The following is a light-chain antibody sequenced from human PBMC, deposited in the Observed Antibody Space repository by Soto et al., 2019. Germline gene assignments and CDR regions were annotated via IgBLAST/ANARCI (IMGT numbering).Light chain of an antibody. Sequence: EIVLTPSPATLSVSPGGRATLSCRASQSISDTVAWYQQKPGQAPRLLIYSASTRATGIPARFSGSGSGTDFTLTISSLQPEDFATYYCQQANSFPSTCGQGTRLEIK. V-gene: IGKV3-15*01. CDR3: QQANSFPST. CDR1: QSISDT. J-gene: IGKJ5*01. CDR2: SAS.